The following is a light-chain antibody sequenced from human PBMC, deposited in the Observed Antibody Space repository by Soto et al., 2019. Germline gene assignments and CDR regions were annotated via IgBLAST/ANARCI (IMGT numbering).Light chain of an antibody. CDR1: QSISTW. Sequence: DIEMTQSPPTLSASVGDRFTITCRASQSISTWLAWYLQKPGQAPKLLIYDGSSWVSGVPSRLSGSGSGTEFTLPISSLQTDDFATYYCKHSHTYSLVFGGGTKVDIK. J-gene: IGKJ4*01. V-gene: IGKV1-5*01. CDR2: DGS. CDR3: KHSHTYSLV.